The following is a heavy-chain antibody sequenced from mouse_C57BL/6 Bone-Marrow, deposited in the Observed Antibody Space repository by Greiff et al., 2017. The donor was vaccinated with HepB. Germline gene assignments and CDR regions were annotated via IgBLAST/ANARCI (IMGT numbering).Heavy chain of an antibody. J-gene: IGHJ1*03. CDR1: GFTFTDYY. D-gene: IGHD2-3*01. V-gene: IGHV7-3*01. Sequence: EVHLVESGGGLVQPGGSLSLSCAASGFTFTDYYMSWVRQPPGKALEWLGFIRNKANGYTTEYSASVKGRFTISRDNSQSILYLQMNALRAEDSATYYCARYDDGYSYWYFDVWGTGTTVTVSS. CDR2: IRNKANGYTT. CDR3: ARYDDGYSYWYFDV.